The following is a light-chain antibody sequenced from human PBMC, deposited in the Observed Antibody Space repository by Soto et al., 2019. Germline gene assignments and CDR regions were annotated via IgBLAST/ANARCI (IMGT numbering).Light chain of an antibody. CDR2: DAS. CDR1: SRDVGGYNY. Sequence: QSVLTQPAPVSGSPGQSITISCTGTSRDVGGYNYVSWYQHHPGKAPKFIIYDASNRPSGVSIRFSGSKSDNTASLTISGLQPEDEADYHCSSYTTSNTRQIVFGTGTKVTVL. CDR3: SSYTTSNTRQIV. V-gene: IGLV2-14*03. J-gene: IGLJ1*01.